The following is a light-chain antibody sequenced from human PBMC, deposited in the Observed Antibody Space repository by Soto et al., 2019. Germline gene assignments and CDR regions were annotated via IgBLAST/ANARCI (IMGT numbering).Light chain of an antibody. Sequence: DIQMTQSPSSLSASVGDRVTITCRASQSISSYLNWYQQTPGKAPKLLIYAASSLQSGVPSRFSGSGYGTDITLTISSLQPEDFATYYCQQSYSTPRTFGQGTKVEIK. V-gene: IGKV1-39*01. CDR2: AAS. CDR1: QSISSY. J-gene: IGKJ1*01. CDR3: QQSYSTPRT.